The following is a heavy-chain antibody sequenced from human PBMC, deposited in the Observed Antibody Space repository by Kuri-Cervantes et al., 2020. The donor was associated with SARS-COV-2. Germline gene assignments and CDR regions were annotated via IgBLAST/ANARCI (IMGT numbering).Heavy chain of an antibody. CDR2: IWYDGSNK. CDR3: ARELGSSGWNDAFDI. CDR1: GFSLSSYG. J-gene: IGHJ3*02. Sequence: GESLKISCAASGFSLSSYGIHWVRQAPGKGLEWVAVIWYDGSNKYYADSVKGRFTISRDNSKNTLYLQMNSLRAEDTAVYYCARELGSSGWNDAFDIWGQGTMVTVSS. V-gene: IGHV3-33*01. D-gene: IGHD6-19*01.